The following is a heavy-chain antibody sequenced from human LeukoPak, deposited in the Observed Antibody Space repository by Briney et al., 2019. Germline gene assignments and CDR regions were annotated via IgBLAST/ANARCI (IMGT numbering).Heavy chain of an antibody. D-gene: IGHD2-2*01. CDR2: ICPGDSDT. V-gene: IGHV5-51*01. J-gene: IGHJ4*02. Sequence: GESLKISCKGSGYSFASYWIAWVRQMPGKGLEWMGIICPGDSDTRYSPSFQGQVTISADKSISTAYLQWSSLKASDTAIYYCARQWGDCSSTGCYSAYWGQGTLVTVSS. CDR3: ARQWGDCSSTGCYSAY. CDR1: GYSFASYW.